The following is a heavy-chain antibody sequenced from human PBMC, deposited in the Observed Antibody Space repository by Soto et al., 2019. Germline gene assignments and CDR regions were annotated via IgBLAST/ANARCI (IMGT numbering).Heavy chain of an antibody. J-gene: IGHJ6*02. CDR3: ARGSSGWPYYYYGMDV. CDR2: MNPNSGNT. D-gene: IGHD6-19*01. Sequence: ASVKVSCKASGYTFTSYDINWVRQATGQGLEWMGWMNPNSGNTGYAQKFQGRVTMTRNTSISTAYMELSSLRSEDTAVYYCARGSSGWPYYYYGMDVWGQGTTVTV. V-gene: IGHV1-8*01. CDR1: GYTFTSYD.